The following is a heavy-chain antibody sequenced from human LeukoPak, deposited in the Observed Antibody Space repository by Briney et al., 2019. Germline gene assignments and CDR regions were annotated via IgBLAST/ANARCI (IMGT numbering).Heavy chain of an antibody. V-gene: IGHV4-59*08. Sequence: SETLSLTCTVSGGSISSYYWSWIRQPPGRGLEWIGYIYYSGSTNYNPSLKSRVTISVDTSKNQFSLELSSVTAADTAVYFCARYYGLNGDYFDYWGQGTLVTVSS. CDR3: ARYYGLNGDYFDY. CDR2: IYYSGST. J-gene: IGHJ4*02. CDR1: GGSISSYY. D-gene: IGHD3-3*01.